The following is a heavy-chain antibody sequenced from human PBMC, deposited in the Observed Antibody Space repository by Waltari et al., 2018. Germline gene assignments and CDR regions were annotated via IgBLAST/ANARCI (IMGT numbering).Heavy chain of an antibody. CDR2: IYTSGST. CDR3: ARVTSSSLPRDYYYGMDV. J-gene: IGHJ6*02. CDR1: GGSISSGSYY. V-gene: IGHV4-61*02. D-gene: IGHD6-13*01. Sequence: QVQLQESGPGLVKPSETLSLTCTVSGGSISSGSYYWSWIRQPAGKGLEWIGRIYTSGSTNYNPSLKSRVTMSVDTSKNQFSLKLSSVTAADTAVYYCARVTSSSLPRDYYYGMDVWGQGTTVTVSS.